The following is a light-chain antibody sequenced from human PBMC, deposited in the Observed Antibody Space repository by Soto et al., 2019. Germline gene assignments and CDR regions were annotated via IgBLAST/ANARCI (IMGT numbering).Light chain of an antibody. CDR3: GSFSGSGPWG. V-gene: IGLV2-14*01. CDR2: EVS. CDR1: SSDVGAYNY. J-gene: IGLJ3*02. Sequence: QSALTQPASVSGSPGQSITISCTGSSSDVGAYNYVSWYQQYPGKAPKLLIFEVSNRPSGVSNRFSGSKSGNTASLTISGLQSGAGADYFCGSFSGSGPWGLGGGA.